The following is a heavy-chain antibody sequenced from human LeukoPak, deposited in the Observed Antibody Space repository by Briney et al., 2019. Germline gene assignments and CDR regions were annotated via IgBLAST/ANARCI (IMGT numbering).Heavy chain of an antibody. V-gene: IGHV3-30-3*01. Sequence: PGRSLRLSCAASGFTFSSYAMHWVRQAPGKGLEWVAVISYDGSNKYYADSVKGRFTISRDNAKNSLYLQMNSLRAEDTAVYYCARGNLYYDSSGYYNQPFDYWGQGTLVTVSS. CDR3: ARGNLYYDSSGYYNQPFDY. CDR2: ISYDGSNK. J-gene: IGHJ4*02. D-gene: IGHD3-22*01. CDR1: GFTFSSYA.